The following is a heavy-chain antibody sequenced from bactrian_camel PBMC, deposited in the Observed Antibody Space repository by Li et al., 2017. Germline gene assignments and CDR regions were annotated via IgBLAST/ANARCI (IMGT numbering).Heavy chain of an antibody. CDR3: VADPDVIWKGGIYCGTPTGFTY. CDR1: DYTSSNCG. Sequence: HVQLVESGGGSVQTGESLRLSYTVPDYTSSNCGMSWYRLAAGKQREWVSSLGSDGTTRYAEAVQGRFTTSRDRSSNTLYLQMDNLKPEDAAIYYCVADPDVIWKGGIYCGTPTGFTYRGQGTQVTVS. CDR2: LGSDGTT. D-gene: IGHD1*01. V-gene: IGHV3S53*01. J-gene: IGHJ4*01.